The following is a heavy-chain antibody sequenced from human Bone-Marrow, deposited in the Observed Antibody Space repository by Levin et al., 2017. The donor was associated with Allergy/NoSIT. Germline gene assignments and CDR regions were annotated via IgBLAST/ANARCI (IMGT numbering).Heavy chain of an antibody. CDR1: GFTFNNYA. D-gene: IGHD2-21*02. Sequence: ASVKVSCAGSGFTFNNYAMNWVRQAPGKGLEWVAYINGRGTYTDYAESVKGRFSISRDNSRNTLYLQINSLRAEDTALYYCARLMYGDDAFDYWGQGTVVAVSS. V-gene: IGHV3-23*01. J-gene: IGHJ4*02. CDR3: ARLMYGDDAFDY. CDR2: INGRGTYT.